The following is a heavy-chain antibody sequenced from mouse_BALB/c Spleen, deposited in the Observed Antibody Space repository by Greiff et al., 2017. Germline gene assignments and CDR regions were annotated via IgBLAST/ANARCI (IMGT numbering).Heavy chain of an antibody. Sequence: EVQGVESGGGLVKPGGSLKLSCAASGFAFSSYDMSWVRQTPEKRLEWVAYISSGGGSTYYPDTVKGRFTISRDNAKNTLYLQMSSLKSEDTAMYYCARPYYGSSLYYFDYWGQGTTLTVSS. V-gene: IGHV5-12-1*01. CDR3: ARPYYGSSLYYFDY. CDR2: ISSGGGST. D-gene: IGHD1-1*01. J-gene: IGHJ2*01. CDR1: GFAFSSYD.